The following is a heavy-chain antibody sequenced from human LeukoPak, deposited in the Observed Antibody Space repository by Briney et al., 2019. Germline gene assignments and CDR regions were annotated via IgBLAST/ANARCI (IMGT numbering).Heavy chain of an antibody. CDR2: ISAYNGNT. CDR3: ARDQVDTAMVGAGDY. V-gene: IGHV1-18*01. D-gene: IGHD5-18*01. Sequence: GASVKVSCTASGYTFTSYGISWVRQAPGQGLEWMGWISAYNGNTNYAQKLQGRVTMTTDTSTSTAYMELRSLRSDDTAVYYCARDQVDTAMVGAGDYWGQGTLVTVSS. J-gene: IGHJ4*02. CDR1: GYTFTSYG.